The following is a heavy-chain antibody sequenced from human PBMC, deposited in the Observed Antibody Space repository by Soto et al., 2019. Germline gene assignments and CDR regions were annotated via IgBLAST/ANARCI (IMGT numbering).Heavy chain of an antibody. CDR2: IIPMFGTA. CDR1: GGTFSTYA. V-gene: IGHV1-69*12. J-gene: IGHJ4*02. CDR3: ASGIQLWLRRINNGYSG. D-gene: IGHD5-18*01. Sequence: QVQLVQSGAEVKKPESSVKVSCKAPGGTFSTYAISWVPQAPGQGLEWMGGIIPMFGTANYAQRFQDRVTITADESTNTVYMELSSLRSEDTAVYFCASGIQLWLRRINNGYSGWGQGTLVTVSS.